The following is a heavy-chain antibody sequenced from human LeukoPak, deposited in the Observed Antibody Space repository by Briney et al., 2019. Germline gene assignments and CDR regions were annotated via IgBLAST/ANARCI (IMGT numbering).Heavy chain of an antibody. J-gene: IGHJ4*02. D-gene: IGHD3-3*01. CDR3: SRESGAFSSFCY. CDR2: ISLSGVT. Sequence: SETLSLTCGRSGGSISSNNSGSRVRQPPGQGLEWIGEISLSGVTNYNPSLKSRVTMSLDRSKNHLSLTLTSVTAADTAVYYCSRESGAFSSFCYWGQGTLVTVSS. CDR1: GGSISSNNS. V-gene: IGHV4-4*02.